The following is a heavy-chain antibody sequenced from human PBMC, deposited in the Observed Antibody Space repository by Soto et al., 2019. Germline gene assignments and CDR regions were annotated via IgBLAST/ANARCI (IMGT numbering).Heavy chain of an antibody. J-gene: IGHJ4*02. D-gene: IGHD3-22*01. CDR3: ARDRNYYDSSGYFFFDY. Sequence: PGGSLRLSCAASGFTFSSYGMHWVRQAPGKGLEWVAVIWYDGSNKYYADSVKGRFTISRDNSKNTLYLQMNSLRAEDTAVYYCARDRNYYDSSGYFFFDYWGQGTLVTVSS. CDR1: GFTFSSYG. V-gene: IGHV3-33*01. CDR2: IWYDGSNK.